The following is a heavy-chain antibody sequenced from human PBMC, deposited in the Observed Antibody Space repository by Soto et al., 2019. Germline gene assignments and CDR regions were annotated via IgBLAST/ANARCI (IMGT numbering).Heavy chain of an antibody. V-gene: IGHV3-30*18. CDR2: ISYDGSNK. Sequence: GSLRLSCAASGFTFSSYGMHWVRQAPGKGLEWVAVISYDGSNKYYADSVKGRFTISRDNSKNTLYLQMNSLRAEDTAVYYCAKVAPAGNYDSWSGYYTLDFDYWGQGTLVTVSS. CDR1: GFTFSSYG. CDR3: AKVAPAGNYDSWSGYYTLDFDY. D-gene: IGHD3-3*01. J-gene: IGHJ4*02.